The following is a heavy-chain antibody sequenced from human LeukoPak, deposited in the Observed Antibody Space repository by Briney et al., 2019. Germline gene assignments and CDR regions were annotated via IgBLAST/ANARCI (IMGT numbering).Heavy chain of an antibody. CDR3: ARHGNYYGSGSYY. V-gene: IGHV4-59*08. J-gene: IGHJ4*02. Sequence: SETLSLTCTVSAGSISSYYWSWIRQPPGKGLEWIGYMSYSGSTNYNPSLESRVTISVDTSKNQFSLKLSSVTAADTAVYYCARHGNYYGSGSYYWGQGTLVTVSS. CDR2: MSYSGST. D-gene: IGHD3-10*01. CDR1: AGSISSYY.